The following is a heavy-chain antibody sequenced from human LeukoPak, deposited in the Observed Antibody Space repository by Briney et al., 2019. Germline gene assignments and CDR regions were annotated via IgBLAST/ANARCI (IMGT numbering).Heavy chain of an antibody. CDR1: GFTFSNYG. D-gene: IGHD2-21*02. Sequence: GGTLRLSCAASGFTFSNYGMSWVRQAPGKGLEWVSLISWDGGSTYYADSVKGRFTISRDNSKNSLYLQMNSLRAEDTALCYCAKDSHCGGDCLPDYWGQGTLVTVSS. CDR2: ISWDGGST. V-gene: IGHV3-43D*03. CDR3: AKDSHCGGDCLPDY. J-gene: IGHJ4*02.